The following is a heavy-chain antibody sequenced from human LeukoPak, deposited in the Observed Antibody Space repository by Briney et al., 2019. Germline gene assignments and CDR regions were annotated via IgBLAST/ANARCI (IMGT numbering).Heavy chain of an antibody. V-gene: IGHV3-23*01. D-gene: IGHD3-9*01. CDR1: GFTFSSYW. CDR2: ISGSGGAT. CDR3: AARYSDWLGVVY. J-gene: IGHJ4*02. Sequence: GGSLRLSCAASGFTFSSYWMSWVRQAPGKGLEWVSGISGSGGATYYADSVKGRFTISRDNSKNTLYLQMNSLRAEDTAVYYCAARYSDWLGVVYWGQGTLVTVSS.